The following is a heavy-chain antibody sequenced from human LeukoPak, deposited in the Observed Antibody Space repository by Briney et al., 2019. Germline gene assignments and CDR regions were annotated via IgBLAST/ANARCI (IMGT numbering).Heavy chain of an antibody. Sequence: GGSLRLSCAASGFTFSSHWMNWVRQAPGKGLEWVANIKQDGSEKYYVDSVKGRFTISRDNAKNSLYLQMNSLRAEDTAVYYCARLAYCGGDCYPYYFDYWGQGTLVTVSS. D-gene: IGHD2-21*02. CDR2: IKQDGSEK. CDR3: ARLAYCGGDCYPYYFDY. J-gene: IGHJ4*02. V-gene: IGHV3-7*01. CDR1: GFTFSSHW.